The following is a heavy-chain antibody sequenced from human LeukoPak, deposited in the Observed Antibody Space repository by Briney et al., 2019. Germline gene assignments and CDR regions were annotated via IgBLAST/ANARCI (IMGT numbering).Heavy chain of an antibody. CDR1: GFTFSSYA. D-gene: IGHD3-3*01. CDR2: ISYDGSNK. V-gene: IGHV3-30-3*01. CDR3: AKELYYDFWSGYYN. Sequence: PGRSLRLSCAASGFTFSSYAMHWVRQAPGKGLEWVAVISYDGSNKYYADSVKGRFTISRDNSKNTLYLQMNSLRAEDTAVYYCAKELYYDFWSGYYNWGQGTLVTVSS. J-gene: IGHJ4*02.